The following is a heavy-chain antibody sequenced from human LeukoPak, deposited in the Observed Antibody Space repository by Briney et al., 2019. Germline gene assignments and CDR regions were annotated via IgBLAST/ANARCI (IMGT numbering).Heavy chain of an antibody. D-gene: IGHD2-8*01. CDR2: IYYSGST. V-gene: IGHV4-59*08. CDR1: GGSISGYY. CDR3: ARHYVFVYGGSSFDY. J-gene: IGHJ4*02. Sequence: SETLSLTCTVSGGSISGYYWSWIRQPPGKGLEWIGYIYYSGSTNYNPPLRSRLTISVDTSKNQFSLKLSSVTAADTAVYYCARHYVFVYGGSSFDYWGQGTLVTVSS.